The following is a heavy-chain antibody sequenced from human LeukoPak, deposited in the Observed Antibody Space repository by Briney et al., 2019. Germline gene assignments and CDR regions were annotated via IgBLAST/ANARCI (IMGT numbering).Heavy chain of an antibody. J-gene: IGHJ4*02. CDR2: ISYSGGST. CDR1: GFTFRRYA. CDR3: ATIKGSGGYYPDF. Sequence: GGSLRLSSADSGFTFRRYAMSWVRQAPGKGLGWVSAISYSGGSTYYVDSVKGRFTISRDNSKNTLYLQMNSLRAEDTAVYYCATIKGSGGYYPDFWGQGTLVTVSS. D-gene: IGHD3-22*01. V-gene: IGHV3-23*01.